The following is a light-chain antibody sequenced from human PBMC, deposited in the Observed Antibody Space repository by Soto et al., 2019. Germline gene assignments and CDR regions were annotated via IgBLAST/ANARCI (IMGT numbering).Light chain of an antibody. V-gene: IGKV3-20*01. CDR2: AAS. J-gene: IGKJ3*01. CDR3: QQFGSSPGFT. Sequence: EIVLTQSPGTLSLSPGERATLSCRASQSINNRYLAWYQQKPGQAPSLLIYAASSRDTGIPDRFSGSGSGTDFTLTISRLEPEDFAVYYCQQFGSSPGFTFGPGTKVDIK. CDR1: QSINNRY.